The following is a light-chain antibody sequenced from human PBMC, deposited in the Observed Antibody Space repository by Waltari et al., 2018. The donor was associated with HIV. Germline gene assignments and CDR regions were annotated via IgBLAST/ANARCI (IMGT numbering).Light chain of an antibody. CDR1: SSDIRYYDY. CDR2: EVT. V-gene: IGLV2-14*01. CDR3: SSYTRRGTVV. J-gene: IGLJ2*01. Sequence: QPALTQPASVSGSPGQPIVLPCTGSSSDIRYYDYVSWYQQYPGQAPIALSYEVTSRPSGTSSLFSGSNSATTAFLDISTLQTDDEADYFCSSYTRRGTVVFGGGSRLTVL.